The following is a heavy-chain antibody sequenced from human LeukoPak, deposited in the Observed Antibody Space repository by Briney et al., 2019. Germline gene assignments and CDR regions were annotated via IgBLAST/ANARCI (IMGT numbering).Heavy chain of an antibody. D-gene: IGHD6-19*01. J-gene: IGHJ2*01. Sequence: GGSLRLSCAASGFTFSSYAMHWVRQAPGKGLEYVSAIISNGVNTYYANSVKGRFTISRDNSKNTLYLQMGSLRAEDTAVYYGARGETGGGWYNWHFDLWGRGTLVTVSS. CDR3: ARGETGGGWYNWHFDL. V-gene: IGHV3-64*01. CDR1: GFTFSSYA. CDR2: IISNGVNT.